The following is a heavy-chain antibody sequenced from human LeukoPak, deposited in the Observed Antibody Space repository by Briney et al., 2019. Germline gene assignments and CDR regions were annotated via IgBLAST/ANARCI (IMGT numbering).Heavy chain of an antibody. CDR2: ISGSGTNT. D-gene: IGHD2-15*01. Sequence: GGSLRLSCAVSGFTFSNYAMSWVRQAPGAGLEWVTAISGSGTNTYYADSVKDRSTISRDNSKNTLYLQMNSLRAEDTAVYYCAKVFPDGYCFDCWGQGALVTVSS. CDR3: AKVFPDGYCFDC. CDR1: GFTFSNYA. J-gene: IGHJ4*02. V-gene: IGHV3-23*01.